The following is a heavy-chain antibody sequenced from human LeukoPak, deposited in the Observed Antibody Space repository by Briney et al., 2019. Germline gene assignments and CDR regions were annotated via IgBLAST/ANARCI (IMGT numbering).Heavy chain of an antibody. V-gene: IGHV3-23*01. CDR2: ISNTGDST. D-gene: IGHD5-12*01. CDR3: AKDNDPRAYSAYDSYDY. CDR1: GFTFTTYA. Sequence: EGSLRLSCAASGFTFTTYAMSWVRQAPGKGLEWVSAISNTGDSTYHAVSVKGRFTISRGNSKNTLFLQMNSLRAEDTAVYYCAKDNDPRAYSAYDSYDYWGQGTLVTVSS. J-gene: IGHJ4*02.